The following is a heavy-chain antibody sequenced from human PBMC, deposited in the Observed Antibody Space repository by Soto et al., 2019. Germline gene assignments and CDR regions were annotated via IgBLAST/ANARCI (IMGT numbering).Heavy chain of an antibody. Sequence: ASVKVSCKASGYTFTSYGISWVRQAPGQGLEWMGWISAYNGNTNYAQKLQGRVTMTTDTSTSTAYMELRSLRSDDTAVYYCARAGIAVADQFSPTNWFDPCAQLTLVPVSS. CDR1: GYTFTSYG. J-gene: IGHJ5*02. CDR2: ISAYNGNT. D-gene: IGHD6-13*01. CDR3: ARAGIAVADQFSPTNWFDP. V-gene: IGHV1-18*01.